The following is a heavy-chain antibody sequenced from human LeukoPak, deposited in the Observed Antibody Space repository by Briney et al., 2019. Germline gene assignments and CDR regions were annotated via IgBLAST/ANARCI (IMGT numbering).Heavy chain of an antibody. Sequence: GGSLILSCAASGFTFSSYWMHWVRQAPGKGLVWASVISPDGSTTNYAEPVKGRFTISRDNAKNTLYLQMNSLRAEDTAVYYCARPVGTTVSVDYWGQGTLVTVSS. CDR2: ISPDGSTT. CDR1: GFTFSSYW. V-gene: IGHV3-74*01. D-gene: IGHD1-26*01. J-gene: IGHJ4*02. CDR3: ARPVGTTVSVDY.